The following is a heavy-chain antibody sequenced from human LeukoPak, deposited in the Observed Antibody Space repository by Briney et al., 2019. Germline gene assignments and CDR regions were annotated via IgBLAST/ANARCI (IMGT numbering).Heavy chain of an antibody. CDR1: GAFITSSPYF. Sequence: SETLSLTCSVSGAFITSSPYFWGWIRQTPGKGLEWVGSIFYSGTTYYNPSLTSRVTISEDSSKNQFSLRLHSLTAADTAIYYCARGRGYDPVVFYFDSWGQGTLVTVSS. D-gene: IGHD2-15*01. V-gene: IGHV4-39*07. CDR3: ARGRGYDPVVFYFDS. J-gene: IGHJ4*02. CDR2: IFYSGTT.